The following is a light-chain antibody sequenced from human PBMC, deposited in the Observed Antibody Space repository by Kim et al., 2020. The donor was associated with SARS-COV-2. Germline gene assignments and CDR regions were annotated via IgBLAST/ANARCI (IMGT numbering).Light chain of an antibody. CDR1: QTITRW. J-gene: IGKJ4*01. CDR2: GAS. CDR3: QQYNLYPLT. Sequence: DIQMTQSPSTLSASVGDRVTITCRASQTITRWLAWYRQKLGKAPELLIYGASTLRSGVPSRFSGSGSGTEFTLTINGLQPDEFATYYCQQYNLYPLTFGGGTKVYIK. V-gene: IGKV1-5*01.